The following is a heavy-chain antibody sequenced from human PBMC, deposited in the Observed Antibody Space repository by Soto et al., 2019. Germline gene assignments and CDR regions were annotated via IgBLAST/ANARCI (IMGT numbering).Heavy chain of an antibody. J-gene: IGHJ6*02. Sequence: GGSLRLSCVASAFTFNNFPMHWVPQAPGKGLQWLASITTTSTYKYYADSVKGRFSISRDNAKNSLYLELTNLRSEDTAVYYCAREKCSSTSCNHGMDVWGLGTTVTVSS. CDR3: AREKCSSTSCNHGMDV. V-gene: IGHV3-21*01. CDR1: AFTFNNFP. D-gene: IGHD2-2*01. CDR2: ITTTSTYK.